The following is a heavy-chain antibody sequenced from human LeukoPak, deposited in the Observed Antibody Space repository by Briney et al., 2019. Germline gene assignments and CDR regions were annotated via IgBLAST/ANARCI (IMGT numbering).Heavy chain of an antibody. D-gene: IGHD1-26*01. J-gene: IGHJ6*03. CDR2: ISSSSSYI. CDR1: GFTFSSYE. Sequence: PGGSLRLSCAASGFTFSSYEMNWVRQAPGKGLEWVSYISSSSSYIYYADSVKGRFTISRDNAKNSLYLQMNSLRAEDTAVYYCARDRRSVGYYYYMDVWGKGTTVTISS. CDR3: ARDRRSVGYYYYMDV. V-gene: IGHV3-21*05.